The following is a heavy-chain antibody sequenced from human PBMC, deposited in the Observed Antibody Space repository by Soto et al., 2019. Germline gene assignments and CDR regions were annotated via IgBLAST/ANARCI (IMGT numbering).Heavy chain of an antibody. V-gene: IGHV4-34*01. Sequence: QVQLQQWGAGLLKPSETLSLTCAVYGGCFSGYYWSWIRQPPGKGLEWIGEINHSGSTNYNPSLKSRVTISVDTSKNQFSLKLSSVTAADTAVYHCASVYIFSFSPAFDIWGQGTMVTLSS. D-gene: IGHD3-9*01. CDR2: INHSGST. J-gene: IGHJ3*02. CDR1: GGCFSGYY. CDR3: ASVYIFSFSPAFDI.